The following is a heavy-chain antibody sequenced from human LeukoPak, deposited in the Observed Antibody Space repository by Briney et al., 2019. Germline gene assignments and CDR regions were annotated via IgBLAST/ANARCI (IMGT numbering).Heavy chain of an antibody. CDR1: GFTFSSYA. Sequence: GGSLRLSCAASGFTFSSYAMSWVRQAPGKGLEWVSAISGSGGSTYYADSVKGRFTISRDNSKNTLYLQMNSLRAEDTAVYYCAKDVGSGWLEGDAFDIRGQGTMVTVSS. J-gene: IGHJ3*02. CDR3: AKDVGSGWLEGDAFDI. CDR2: ISGSGGST. V-gene: IGHV3-23*01. D-gene: IGHD6-19*01.